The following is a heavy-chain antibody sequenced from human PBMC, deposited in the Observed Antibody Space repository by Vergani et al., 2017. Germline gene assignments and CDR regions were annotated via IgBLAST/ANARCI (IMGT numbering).Heavy chain of an antibody. CDR3: AREGLYDAIDI. D-gene: IGHD2-8*01. Sequence: QLQLQESGPGLVKPSETLSLTCTVSGGSISSISYYWGWIRQPPGKGLEWIGSIYYSGITYYNPALKTRVTISVDTSKNQFYLKLSSVTAADTAVYYCAREGLYDAIDIWGQGTMVTVSS. CDR2: IYYSGIT. V-gene: IGHV4-39*07. J-gene: IGHJ3*02. CDR1: GGSISSISYY.